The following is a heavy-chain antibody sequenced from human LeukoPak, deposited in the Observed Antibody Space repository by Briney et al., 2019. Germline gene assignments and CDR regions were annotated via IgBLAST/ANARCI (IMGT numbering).Heavy chain of an antibody. CDR3: ARRPLGYCSSTSCYRSLAYYYYYMDV. CDR2: IYYSGST. V-gene: IGHV4-59*12. D-gene: IGHD2-2*01. Sequence: SETLSLTCTLSGGSISNYYWSWIRQPPGKGLEWIGYIYYSGSTNSNPSLKSRVTISVDTSKNQFSLKLSSVTAADTAVYYCARRPLGYCSSTSCYRSLAYYYYYMDVWGKGTTVTVSS. CDR1: GGSISNYY. J-gene: IGHJ6*03.